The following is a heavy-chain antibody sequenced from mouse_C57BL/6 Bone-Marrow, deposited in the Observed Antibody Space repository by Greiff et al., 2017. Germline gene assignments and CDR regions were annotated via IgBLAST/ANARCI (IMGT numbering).Heavy chain of an antibody. J-gene: IGHJ1*03. CDR2: ISSGSSTI. CDR3: AANYYGSSYWYFDV. V-gene: IGHV5-17*01. CDR1: GFTFSDYG. D-gene: IGHD1-1*01. Sequence: EVHLVESGGGLVKPGGSLKLSCAASGFTFSDYGMHWVRQAPEKGLEWVAYISSGSSTIYYADTVKGRFTISRDNAKNTLFLQMTSLRSEDTAMYYCAANYYGSSYWYFDVWGTGTTVTVSS.